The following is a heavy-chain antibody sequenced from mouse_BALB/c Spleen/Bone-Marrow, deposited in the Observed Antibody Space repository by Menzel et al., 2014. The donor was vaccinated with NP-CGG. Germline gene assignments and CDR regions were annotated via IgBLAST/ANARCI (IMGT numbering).Heavy chain of an antibody. J-gene: IGHJ2*01. CDR1: GYTFTSYW. Sequence: SGTVLARPGASVKMSCKASGYTFTSYWMHWVKRRPGQDLEWIGAIYPGNSDTSYNQKFKGEAKLTAVTSTSTAYMELSSLTNEDSAVYYCTSDYDDYWGQGTTLTVSS. D-gene: IGHD2-4*01. V-gene: IGHV1-5*01. CDR3: TSDYDDY. CDR2: IYPGNSDT.